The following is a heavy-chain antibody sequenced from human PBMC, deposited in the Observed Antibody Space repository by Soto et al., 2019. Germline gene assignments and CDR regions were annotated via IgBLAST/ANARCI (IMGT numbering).Heavy chain of an antibody. CDR3: EGSWT. CDR2: ISASGNRT. J-gene: IGHJ3*01. D-gene: IGHD5-12*01. V-gene: IGHV3-23*01. CDR1: GFTLTNYA. Sequence: EVQLLVSGGGSAQPGGSLRLSCEVSGFTLTNYAMSWVRQTPGKGLERVSQISASGNRTYYADSVKGRFTISKDFSKNTLFLQMNSLRGEDSGVYYCEGSWTWGQGTMVTVSS.